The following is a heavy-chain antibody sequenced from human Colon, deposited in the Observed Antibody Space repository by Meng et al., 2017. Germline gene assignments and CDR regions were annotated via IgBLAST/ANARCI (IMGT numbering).Heavy chain of an antibody. V-gene: IGHV4-4*07. D-gene: IGHD2-15*01. CDR3: ARVQRFCTGGICSNWFDP. Sequence: LEGAGPVLVKPSEHLSLTCTVSGGSMSGYHWNWIRQPAGKGLEWIGHIYSSGRTNYNPSLKSRVTISVDSSKNQFSLNLTSVTAADTAVYFCARVQRFCTGGICSNWFDPWGQGTLVTVSS. J-gene: IGHJ5*02. CDR1: GGSMSGYH. CDR2: IYSSGRT.